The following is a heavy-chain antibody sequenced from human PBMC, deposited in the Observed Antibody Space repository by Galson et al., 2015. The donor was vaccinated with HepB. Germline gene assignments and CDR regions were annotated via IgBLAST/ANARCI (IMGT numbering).Heavy chain of an antibody. CDR3: AKDLSGSYTNGIDY. Sequence: SLRLSCAASGFTFSSYGMHWVRQAPGKGLEWVALISYDGSNKYYADSVRGRFTISRDNSKNTLYLQMNSLRAEDTSVYYCAKDLSGSYTNGIDYWGQGTLVTVSS. CDR2: ISYDGSNK. V-gene: IGHV3-30*18. CDR1: GFTFSSYG. J-gene: IGHJ4*02. D-gene: IGHD1-26*01.